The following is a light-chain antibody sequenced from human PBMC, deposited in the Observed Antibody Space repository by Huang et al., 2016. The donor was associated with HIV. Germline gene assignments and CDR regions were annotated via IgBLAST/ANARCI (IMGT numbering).Light chain of an antibody. CDR3: QKYDSAPL. CDR1: QGIRNY. V-gene: IGKV1-27*01. CDR2: AAS. J-gene: IGKJ4*01. Sequence: DIQMTQSPSSLSASVGDRVTITCRASQGIRNYLAWYQQKPGKVPKLLIYAASTLQSGVPSRCSGSGSGTDFTLTISSLQPEDVATYYCQKYDSAPLFGGGTKVEIK.